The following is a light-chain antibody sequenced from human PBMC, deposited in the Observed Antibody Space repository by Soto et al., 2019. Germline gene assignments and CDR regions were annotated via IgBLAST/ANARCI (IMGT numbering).Light chain of an antibody. CDR2: GTS. CDR1: QSVSSSY. J-gene: IGKJ2*01. CDR3: QQYGSSLYT. Sequence: EIVLTQSPGTVSLSPGERATLSCRASQSVSSSYLAWYQQKPGQAPRLLIYGTSSRATGIPDRFSGSGSGTDFTLTISRLEPEDFAVYYCQQYGSSLYTFGQGTNLEIK. V-gene: IGKV3-20*01.